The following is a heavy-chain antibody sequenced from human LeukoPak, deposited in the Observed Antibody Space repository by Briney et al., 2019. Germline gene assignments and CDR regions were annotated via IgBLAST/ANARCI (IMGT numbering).Heavy chain of an antibody. V-gene: IGHV4-31*03. CDR3: ARERTERTMVRGVIITGIDY. Sequence: SQTLSLTCTVSGGSISSGGYFWTWIRQHPGKGLEWIGHIYYTGSTYYNPSLKSRVTISVDTSKNQFSLKLNSVTAADTAVYYCARERTERTMVRGVIITGIDYWGQGTLVTVSS. J-gene: IGHJ4*02. CDR1: GGSISSGGYF. D-gene: IGHD3-10*01. CDR2: IYYTGST.